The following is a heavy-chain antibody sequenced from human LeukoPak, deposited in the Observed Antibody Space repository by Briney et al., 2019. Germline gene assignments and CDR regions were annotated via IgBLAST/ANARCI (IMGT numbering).Heavy chain of an antibody. Sequence: GGSLRLSCAASGFTFTSYGMHWVRQAPGKGLEWVAVIWYDGRNKYYADSVKGRFTISRDNSKNTLYLQMNSLRAEDTAVYYCARDLDIYDSSGYPNYWGQGTLVTVFS. CDR1: GFTFTSYG. CDR2: IWYDGRNK. D-gene: IGHD3-22*01. V-gene: IGHV3-33*01. CDR3: ARDLDIYDSSGYPNY. J-gene: IGHJ4*02.